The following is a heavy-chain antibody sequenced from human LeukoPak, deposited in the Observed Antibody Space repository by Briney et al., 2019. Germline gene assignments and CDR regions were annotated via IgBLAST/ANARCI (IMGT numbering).Heavy chain of an antibody. V-gene: IGHV1-2*02. Sequence: ASVKVSCKASGYTFTGYYMHWVRQAPGQGLEWMGWINPNSGGTNYAQKFQGRVTISVDTSKNQFSLKLSSVTAADTAVYYCARGALLWFGAKMEYYFDYWGQGTPLTVSS. J-gene: IGHJ4*02. D-gene: IGHD3-10*01. CDR3: ARGALLWFGAKMEYYFDY. CDR2: INPNSGGT. CDR1: GYTFTGYY.